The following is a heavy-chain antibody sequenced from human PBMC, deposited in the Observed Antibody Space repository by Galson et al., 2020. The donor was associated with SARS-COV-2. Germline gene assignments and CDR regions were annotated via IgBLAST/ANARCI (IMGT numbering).Heavy chain of an antibody. D-gene: IGHD6-19*01. V-gene: IGHV3-9*01. CDR2: ISWNSGSI. CDR3: AKDILKVSGWYDYYYGMDV. CDR1: GFTFDDYA. J-gene: IGHJ6*02. Sequence: PGGSLRLSCAASGFTFDDYAMHWVRQAPGKGLEWVSGISWNSGSIGYADSVKGRFTISRDNAKNSLYLQMNSLRAEDTALYYCAKDILKVSGWYDYYYGMDVWGQGTTVT.